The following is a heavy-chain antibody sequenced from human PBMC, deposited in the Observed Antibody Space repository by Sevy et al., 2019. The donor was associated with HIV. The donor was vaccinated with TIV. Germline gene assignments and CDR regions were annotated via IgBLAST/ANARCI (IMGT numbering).Heavy chain of an antibody. CDR1: GFTFSSYV. D-gene: IGHD3-9*01. CDR2: ISASGGST. Sequence: GGSLRLSCTASGFTFSSYVISWVRQAPGKGLEWVPTISASGGSTYYADSVKGRFTISRDNSKKNVYLDMNSLRAEETAIFYCAKEETTGYIWGQGTLVTVSS. V-gene: IGHV3-23*01. CDR3: AKEETTGYI. J-gene: IGHJ4*02.